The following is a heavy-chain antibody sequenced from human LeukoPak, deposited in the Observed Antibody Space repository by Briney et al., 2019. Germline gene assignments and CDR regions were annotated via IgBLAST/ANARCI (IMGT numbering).Heavy chain of an antibody. Sequence: ASVKVSCKASGGTFSSYAISWVRQAPGQGLERMGGIIPIFGTANYAQKFQGRVTITADESTSIAYMELSSLRSEDTAVYYCARTSIVGAPWYYYYYMDVWGKGTTVTVSS. V-gene: IGHV1-69*13. CDR1: GGTFSSYA. J-gene: IGHJ6*03. CDR3: ARTSIVGAPWYYYYYMDV. CDR2: IIPIFGTA. D-gene: IGHD1-26*01.